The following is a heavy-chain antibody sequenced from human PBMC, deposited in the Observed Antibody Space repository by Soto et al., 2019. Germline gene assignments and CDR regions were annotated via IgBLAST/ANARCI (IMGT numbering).Heavy chain of an antibody. J-gene: IGHJ5*02. V-gene: IGHV6-1*01. D-gene: IGHD5-12*01. Sequence: PSRGLEWLGRTYYRSKWYNDYAVSVKSRITINPDTSKNQFSLQLNSVTPEDTAVYYCARDCSGYTGTHWFDPWGQGTLVTVSS. CDR2: TYYRSKWYN. CDR3: ARDCSGYTGTHWFDP.